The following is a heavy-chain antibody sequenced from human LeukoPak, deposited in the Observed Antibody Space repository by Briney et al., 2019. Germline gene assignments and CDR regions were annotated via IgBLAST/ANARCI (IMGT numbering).Heavy chain of an antibody. CDR2: IGAYNGNT. D-gene: IGHD6-13*01. CDR3: ARDTPYDEAAATDY. Sequence: ASVKVSCKASGYTFTSYGISWVRQAPGQGLEWMGWIGAYNGNTNYAQKLQGRVTMTTDTSTSTAYMELRSLRSDDTAVYYCARDTPYDEAAATDYWGQGTLVTVSS. V-gene: IGHV1-18*01. CDR1: GYTFTSYG. J-gene: IGHJ4*02.